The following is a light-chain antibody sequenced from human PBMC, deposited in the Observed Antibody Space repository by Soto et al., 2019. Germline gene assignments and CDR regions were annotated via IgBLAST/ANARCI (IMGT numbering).Light chain of an antibody. V-gene: IGLV2-14*01. Sequence: QCALTQAASGSGSPGQSITISCTGTSSDVGGYNYVSWYQQHPGKAPKLMIYDVSNRPSGVSTRFSGSKSGNTASLTISGLQAEDEADYYCSSYTSSSTLVFGTGTKVTVL. CDR2: DVS. CDR1: SSDVGGYNY. CDR3: SSYTSSSTLV. J-gene: IGLJ1*01.